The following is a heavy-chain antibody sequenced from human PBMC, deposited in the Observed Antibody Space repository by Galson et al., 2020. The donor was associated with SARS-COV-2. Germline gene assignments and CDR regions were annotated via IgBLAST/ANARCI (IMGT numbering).Heavy chain of an antibody. CDR1: GGTFSSYA. Sequence: SVKVSCKASGGTFSSYAISWVRQAPGQGLEWMGGIIPILGIANYAQKFQGRVTITADKSTSTAYMELSSLRSEDTAVYYCATDLTYSSSWYLDYYYMDVWGKGTTVTVSS. V-gene: IGHV1-69*10. CDR2: IIPILGIA. CDR3: ATDLTYSSSWYLDYYYMDV. D-gene: IGHD6-13*01. J-gene: IGHJ6*03.